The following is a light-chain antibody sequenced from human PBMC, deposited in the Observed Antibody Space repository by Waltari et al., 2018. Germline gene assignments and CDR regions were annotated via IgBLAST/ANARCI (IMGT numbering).Light chain of an antibody. J-gene: IGKJ1*01. Sequence: DIVMTQSPDSLAVSLGERATINCRSSRSVLYSANSKKYITWYQQKPGQPPKLLIYWASTPESGVPDRFSGCGSGTDFTLTISSLQAEDVAVYYCQQYYSTPWTFGQGTKVEIK. CDR3: QQYYSTPWT. V-gene: IGKV4-1*01. CDR2: WAS. CDR1: RSVLYSANSKKY.